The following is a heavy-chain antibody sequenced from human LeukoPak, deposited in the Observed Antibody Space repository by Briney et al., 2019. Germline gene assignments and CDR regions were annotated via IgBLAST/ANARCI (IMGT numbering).Heavy chain of an antibody. CDR1: GFTFSSYG. CDR2: ISYDGSNK. Sequence: GRSLRLSCAASGFTFSSYGMHWVRQAPGKGLEWVAVISYDGSNKYYADSVKGRFTISRDNSKNTLYLQMNSLRAEDTAVYYCAKDRGSWYYFDYWGQGTLVTVSS. V-gene: IGHV3-30*18. J-gene: IGHJ4*02. CDR3: AKDRGSWYYFDY. D-gene: IGHD6-13*01.